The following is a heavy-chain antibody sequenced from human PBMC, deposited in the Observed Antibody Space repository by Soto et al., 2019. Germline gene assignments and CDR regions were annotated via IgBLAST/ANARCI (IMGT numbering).Heavy chain of an antibody. V-gene: IGHV3-23*01. CDR2: ISGSGGST. J-gene: IGHJ4*02. Sequence: GGSLRLSCAASGFTFSSYAMSWVRQATGKGLEWVSDISGSGGSTYYADSVKGRFTISRDNSKNTLYLQMNSLRAEDTAVYYCAKLQVAVAGKIDYWGQGTLVTVSS. CDR1: GFTFSSYA. CDR3: AKLQVAVAGKIDY. D-gene: IGHD6-19*01.